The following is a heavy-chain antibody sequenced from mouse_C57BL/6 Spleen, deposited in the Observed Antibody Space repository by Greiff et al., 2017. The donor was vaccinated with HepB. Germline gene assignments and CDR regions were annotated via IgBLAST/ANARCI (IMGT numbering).Heavy chain of an antibody. CDR2: IRSKSSNYAT. D-gene: IGHD3-2*01. V-gene: IGHV10-3*01. Sequence: EVHLVESGGGLVQPKGSLKLSCAASGFTFNTYAMHWVRQAPGKGLEWVARIRSKSSNYATYYADSVKDRFTISRDDSQSMLYLQMNNLKTEDTAMYYCVRGGRADSSAWFAYWGQGTLVTVSA. CDR1: GFTFNTYA. J-gene: IGHJ3*01. CDR3: VRGGRADSSAWFAY.